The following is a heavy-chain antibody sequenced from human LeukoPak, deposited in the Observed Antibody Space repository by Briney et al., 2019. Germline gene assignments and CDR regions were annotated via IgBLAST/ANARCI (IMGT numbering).Heavy chain of an antibody. V-gene: IGHV4-4*07. D-gene: IGHD1-1*01. Sequence: TETLSLTCTVSGASISSDHWGWIRQPAGKGLEWIGRNSTRGRTSYNPSLKSRVTMSVDTSKNQFSLKLSSVTAADTAVYYCAREGVAYNSGWVEFDYWGQGTLVTVS. CDR3: AREGVAYNSGWVEFDY. J-gene: IGHJ4*02. CDR1: GASISSDH. CDR2: NSTRGRT.